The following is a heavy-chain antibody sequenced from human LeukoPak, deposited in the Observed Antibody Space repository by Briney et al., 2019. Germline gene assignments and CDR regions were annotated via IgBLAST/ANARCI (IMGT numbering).Heavy chain of an antibody. CDR3: ARDRVRSGYSPALSY. J-gene: IGHJ4*02. V-gene: IGHV3-66*01. CDR1: GFTVSSNY. CDR2: IYSGGST. Sequence: GGSLRLSCAASGFTVSSNYMSWVRHAPGKGLEWVSVIYSGGSTYYADSVKGRFTISRDNSKNTVHLQMNSLRAEDTAVYYCARDRVRSGYSPALSYWGQGTLVTVSS. D-gene: IGHD5-12*01.